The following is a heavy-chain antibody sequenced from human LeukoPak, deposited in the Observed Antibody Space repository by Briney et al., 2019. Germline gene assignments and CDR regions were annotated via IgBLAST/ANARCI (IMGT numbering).Heavy chain of an antibody. V-gene: IGHV1-18*01. D-gene: IGHD1-26*01. CDR3: ARDYRGRWEPTEFDH. CDR2: ISAYNGNT. Sequence: GASVKVSCKASGYTFTSYGISWVRQAPGQGLEWMGWISAYNGNTNYAQKLQGRVTMTTDTSTSTAYMELRSLGSDDTAVYYCARDYRGRWEPTEFDHWGQGTLVTVSS. J-gene: IGHJ4*02. CDR1: GYTFTSYG.